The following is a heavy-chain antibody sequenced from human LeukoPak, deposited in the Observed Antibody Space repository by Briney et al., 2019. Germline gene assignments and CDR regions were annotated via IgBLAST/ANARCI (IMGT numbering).Heavy chain of an antibody. CDR2: IYYSGST. CDR3: ATFGYSYGDDAFDI. J-gene: IGHJ3*02. CDR1: GGSISSGGYY. D-gene: IGHD5-18*01. V-gene: IGHV4-31*03. Sequence: PSETLSLTCTVSGGSISSGGYYWSWIRQHPGKGLEWIGYIYYSGSTYYNPSLKSRVTISVDTSKNQFSLKLSSVTAADTAVYYCATFGYSYGDDAFDIWGQGTMVTVSS.